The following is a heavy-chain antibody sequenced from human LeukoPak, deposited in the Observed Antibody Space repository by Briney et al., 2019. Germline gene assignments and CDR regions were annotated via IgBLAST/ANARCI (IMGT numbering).Heavy chain of an antibody. J-gene: IGHJ4*02. D-gene: IGHD6-19*01. CDR2: IWYDGNKK. V-gene: IGHV3-33*08. Sequence: PGRSLRLSCAASGFTFSSYVMHWVRQAPGKGVEWVAVIWYDGNKKYYADSVKGRFTISRDNSKNTLYLQMNSLRADDTAVYYCARDPGSSSGWGYFFDYWGQGTLVTVSS. CDR1: GFTFSSYV. CDR3: ARDPGSSSGWGYFFDY.